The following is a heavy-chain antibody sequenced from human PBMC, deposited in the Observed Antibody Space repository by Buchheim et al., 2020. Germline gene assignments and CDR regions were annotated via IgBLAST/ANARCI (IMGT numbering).Heavy chain of an antibody. CDR1: GFSFRDYG. V-gene: IGHV3-30*18. D-gene: IGHD3-10*01. CDR2: ISYDGSKK. J-gene: IGHJ6*02. CDR3: TKALYYGSGDYYSRMGYFFGMDL. Sequence: QVQVVESGGGVVQPGGSPRLSCGASGFSFRDYGMHWVRQAPGKGLEWVAVISYDGSKKYYGDSVKGRFTISRDNSKNMVFLQMNSLRVEDTAVYYCTKALYYGSGDYYSRMGYFFGMDLWGPGTT.